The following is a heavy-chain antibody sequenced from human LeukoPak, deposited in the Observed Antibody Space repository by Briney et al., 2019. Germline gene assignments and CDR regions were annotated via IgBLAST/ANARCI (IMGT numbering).Heavy chain of an antibody. CDR2: IYYSGTT. CDR3: ARVRATGAHDC. V-gene: IGHV4-39*01. D-gene: IGHD7-27*01. CDR1: GDSISSTSYF. J-gene: IGHJ4*02. Sequence: SETLSLTCTVSGDSISSTSYFWGWIRQPPGKGLEWIGTIYYSGTTYYNPSLKSRVTISVDTSKNQFSLKLSSVPAADTAVYYCARVRATGAHDCWGQGTLVTVSS.